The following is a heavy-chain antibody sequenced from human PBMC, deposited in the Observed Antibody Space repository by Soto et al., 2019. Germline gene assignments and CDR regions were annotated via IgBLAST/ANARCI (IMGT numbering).Heavy chain of an antibody. CDR3: AQSGLGYCSSTSCLGWFDP. J-gene: IGHJ5*02. CDR2: IYWNDDK. D-gene: IGHD2-2*03. Sequence: SAPTGEPTQTLTLTCTFSGFSLSTSGVGVGWIRQPPGKALELLALIYWNDDKRYGPSLKSRLTITKDTSKNQVVLTMTNMDPVDTATYYCAQSGLGYCSSTSCLGWFDPWGQGTLVTVSS. V-gene: IGHV2-5*01. CDR1: GFSLSTSGVG.